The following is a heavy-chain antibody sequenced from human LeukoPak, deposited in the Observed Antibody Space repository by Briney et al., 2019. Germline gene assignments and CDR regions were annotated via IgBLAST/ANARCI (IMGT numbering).Heavy chain of an antibody. J-gene: IGHJ4*02. CDR3: ASAGGDSRSPLPFYY. Sequence: GGSLRLSCAASGFTFDKYWMSWVRQAPGKGLEWVANIKQDGSEKYYVDSAKGRFTISRDNAENSLFLQMNSLRAEDTAVYFCASAGGDSRSPLPFYYWGQGTLVTVSS. V-gene: IGHV3-7*03. CDR2: IKQDGSEK. CDR1: GFTFDKYW. D-gene: IGHD6-6*01.